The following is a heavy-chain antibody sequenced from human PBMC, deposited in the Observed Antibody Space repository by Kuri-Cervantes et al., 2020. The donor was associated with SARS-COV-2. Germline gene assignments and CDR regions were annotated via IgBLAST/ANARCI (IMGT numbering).Heavy chain of an antibody. J-gene: IGHJ4*02. CDR3: ARDMAVHYYFDY. Sequence: GESLKISCAASGFTFSSYWMSWVRQAPGKGLEWVANIKQDGSEKYYVDSVKGRFTISRDNAKNSLYLQMNSLRAEDTAVYYCARDMAVHYYFDYWGRGTLVTVSS. CDR2: IKQDGSEK. V-gene: IGHV3-7*01. D-gene: IGHD6-19*01. CDR1: GFTFSSYW.